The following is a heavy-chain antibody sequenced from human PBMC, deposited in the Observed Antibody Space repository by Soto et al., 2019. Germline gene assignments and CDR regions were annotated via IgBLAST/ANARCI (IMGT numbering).Heavy chain of an antibody. CDR2: IKQDGSEK. CDR1: GFTFSSYW. Sequence: QPGGSLRLSCAASGFTFSSYWMSWVRQAPGKGLEWVANIKQDGSEKYYVDSVKGRFTISRDNAKNSLYLQMNSLRAEDTAVYYCARVKTGFEFSVFDPWGQGTLVTVSS. V-gene: IGHV3-7*01. D-gene: IGHD3-9*01. CDR3: ARVKTGFEFSVFDP. J-gene: IGHJ5*02.